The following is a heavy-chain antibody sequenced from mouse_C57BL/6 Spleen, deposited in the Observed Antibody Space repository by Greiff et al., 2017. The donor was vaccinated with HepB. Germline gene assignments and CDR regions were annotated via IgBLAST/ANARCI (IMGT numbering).Heavy chain of an antibody. V-gene: IGHV6-3*01. CDR2: IRLKSDNYAT. CDR3: TKLTGTSDWYFDV. Sequence: EVKLVESGGGLVQPGGSMKLSCVASGFTFSNYWMNWVRQSPEKGLEWVAQIRLKSDNYATHYAESVKGRFTISRDDSKSSVYLQMNNLRAEDTGIYYCTKLTGTSDWYFDVWGTGTTVTVSS. CDR1: GFTFSNYW. D-gene: IGHD4-1*01. J-gene: IGHJ1*03.